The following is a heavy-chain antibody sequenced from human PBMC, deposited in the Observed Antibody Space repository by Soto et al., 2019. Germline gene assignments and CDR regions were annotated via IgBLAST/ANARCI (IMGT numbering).Heavy chain of an antibody. CDR1: GGTFSSYT. J-gene: IGHJ4*02. CDR2: IIPILGIA. CDR3: ARDHSSSQWYYFDY. V-gene: IGHV1-69*04. D-gene: IGHD6-13*01. Sequence: GASVKVSCKASGGTFSSYTISWVRQAPGQGLEWMGRIIPILGIANYAQKFQGRVTITADKSTSTAYMELSSLRSEDTAVYYCARDHSSSQWYYFDYWGQGTLVTVSS.